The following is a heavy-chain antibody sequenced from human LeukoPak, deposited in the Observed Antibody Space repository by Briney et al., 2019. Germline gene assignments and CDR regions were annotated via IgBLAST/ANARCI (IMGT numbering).Heavy chain of an antibody. CDR2: FYYSGST. CDR1: GGSFSGYY. D-gene: IGHD4-23*01. CDR3: ARIDGGHHLSPFDY. V-gene: IGHV4-39*01. Sequence: SETLSLTCAVYGGSFSGYYWGWIRQPPGKGLEWIGSFYYSGSTYYNPSIKSRVTISVDTSKNQFSLKLSSVTAADTAIYYCARIDGGHHLSPFDYWGQGTLVTVSS. J-gene: IGHJ4*02.